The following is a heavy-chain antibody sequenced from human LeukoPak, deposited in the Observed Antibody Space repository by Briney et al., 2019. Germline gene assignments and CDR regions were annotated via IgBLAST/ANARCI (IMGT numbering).Heavy chain of an antibody. CDR1: GFSLSDYL. Sequence: GRSLRLSCAASGFSLSDYLMHWVRQAPGKGLVWVSRIGPDGSGTTYADSVKGGFTISRDKSKNTVNLQMNSLRDEDAAVYYCTRVQAGRSGLMDVWGRGTTVTVSS. J-gene: IGHJ6*02. D-gene: IGHD2-8*02. V-gene: IGHV3-74*03. CDR3: TRVQAGRSGLMDV. CDR2: IGPDGSGT.